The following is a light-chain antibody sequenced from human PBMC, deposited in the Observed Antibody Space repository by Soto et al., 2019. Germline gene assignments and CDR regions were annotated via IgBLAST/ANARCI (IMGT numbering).Light chain of an antibody. CDR1: PSISRQ. CDR3: LQYQSDWT. CDR2: QAS. J-gene: IGKJ1*01. Sequence: DIQMTQTPSTLSASVGDRVSITCRASPSISRQLAGYQHKPGKAPNLLIYQASNLETGVPSRFTGSGTGPDCTRTVGSLHPDDSATYYRLQYQSDWTFGQGTKVEVK. V-gene: IGKV1-5*03.